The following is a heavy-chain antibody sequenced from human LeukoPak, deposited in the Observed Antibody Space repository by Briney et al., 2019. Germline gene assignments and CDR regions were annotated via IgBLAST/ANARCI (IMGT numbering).Heavy chain of an antibody. CDR1: GFTFSSYG. CDR2: ISYDGDNK. D-gene: IGHD3-3*01. V-gene: IGHV3-30*03. J-gene: IGHJ4*02. Sequence: GGPLRLSCVASGFTFSSYGIHWVRQAPGKGLEWVAVISYDGDNKYYGDSVKGRFTISRDNSKNTLYLQMSSLRAEDTAIYYCARTYYDFWTIYYDYWGQGTLVTLSS. CDR3: ARTYYDFWTIYYDY.